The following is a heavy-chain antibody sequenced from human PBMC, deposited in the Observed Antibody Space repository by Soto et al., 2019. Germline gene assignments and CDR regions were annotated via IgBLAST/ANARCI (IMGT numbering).Heavy chain of an antibody. CDR2: IIPIFGTA. J-gene: IGHJ6*02. Sequence: SVKVSCKASGGTFSSYAISWVRQAPGQGLEWMGGIIPIFGTANYEQKFQGRVTITADESTSTAYMELSSLRSEDTAVYYCARRSAARRDYYYYGMDVWGQGTTVTVSS. V-gene: IGHV1-69*13. D-gene: IGHD6-6*01. CDR1: GGTFSSYA. CDR3: ARRSAARRDYYYYGMDV.